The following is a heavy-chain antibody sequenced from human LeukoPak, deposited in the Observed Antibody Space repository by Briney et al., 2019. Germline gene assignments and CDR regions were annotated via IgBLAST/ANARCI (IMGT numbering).Heavy chain of an antibody. V-gene: IGHV3-23*01. J-gene: IGHJ4*02. CDR1: GFTFSSYA. D-gene: IGHD4-17*01. Sequence: PGGSLRLSCAASGFTFSSYAMSWVRQAPGKGLEWVSSISISAAKIHYADSVKGRFTISRDDSENTLHLQMNSLRAEDTAVYYCAKEIRPNDCWGQGTLVTVSS. CDR3: AKEIRPNDC. CDR2: ISISAAKI.